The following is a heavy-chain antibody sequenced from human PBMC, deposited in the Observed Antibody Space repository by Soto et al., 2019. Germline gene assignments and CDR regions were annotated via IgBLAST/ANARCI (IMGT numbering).Heavy chain of an antibody. CDR1: GFSVSISP. Sequence: PGGSLRLSCAASGFSVSISPMHWVRQAPGKGPEWVALISYDGTNKFYADSVKGRFTISRDNPKSTLYLQVDSLRPEDAAVYYCARDPKTSGGQHWAFNYFDSWGQGTLVTVSS. CDR2: ISYDGTNK. J-gene: IGHJ4*02. CDR3: ARDPKTSGGQHWAFNYFDS. D-gene: IGHD7-27*01. V-gene: IGHV3-30-3*01.